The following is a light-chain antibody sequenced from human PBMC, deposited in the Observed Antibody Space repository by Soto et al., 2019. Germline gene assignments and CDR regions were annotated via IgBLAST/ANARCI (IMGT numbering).Light chain of an antibody. Sequence: ESVLTQSPGTLSLSPGERAALACRASRSVSNNYLAWYQQKPGQAPRLLIYAASNRATGIPDRFSGSGSGKDFTLTISRLAPEDSAVYSCQQYGSSPITFGQGTRLEIK. CDR1: RSVSNNY. V-gene: IGKV3-20*01. J-gene: IGKJ5*01. CDR3: QQYGSSPIT. CDR2: AAS.